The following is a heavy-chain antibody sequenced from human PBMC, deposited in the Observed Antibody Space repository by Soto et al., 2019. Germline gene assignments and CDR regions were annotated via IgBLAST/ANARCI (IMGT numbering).Heavy chain of an antibody. J-gene: IGHJ4*02. CDR3: ARANWFFDF. Sequence: SETLSLTCTVSGGSINNHYWSWIRQPPGQGLEWIGYIYYSGSTNYNPSLKSRVTMSVDTSKNQFSLKLSSLTAADTAIYYCARANWFFDFWGPGTLVNVSS. V-gene: IGHV4-59*11. CDR2: IYYSGST. D-gene: IGHD7-27*01. CDR1: GGSINNHY.